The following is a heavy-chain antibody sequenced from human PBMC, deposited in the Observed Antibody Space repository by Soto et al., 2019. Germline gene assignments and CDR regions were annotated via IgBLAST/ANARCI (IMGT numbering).Heavy chain of an antibody. CDR2: ISYDGSKT. V-gene: IGHV3-30*18. Sequence: GGSLRLSCAASGFIFSSYGMHWVRQAPGKGLEWVAVISYDGSKTYYEDSVKGRFTISRDNSKNTLYLQINSLRAEDTALYFCAKERIGSGYDLSQYYFDYWGRGTLVTVSS. J-gene: IGHJ4*02. D-gene: IGHD5-12*01. CDR1: GFIFSSYG. CDR3: AKERIGSGYDLSQYYFDY.